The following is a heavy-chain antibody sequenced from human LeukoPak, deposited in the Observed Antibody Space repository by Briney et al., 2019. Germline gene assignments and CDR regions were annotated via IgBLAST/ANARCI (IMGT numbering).Heavy chain of an antibody. CDR1: GYTFTGYY. V-gene: IGHV1-69*04. CDR2: ITPILGIA. Sequence: GASVKVSCKASGYTFTGYYMHWVRQAPGQGLEWMGRITPILGIANYAQKFQGRVTITADKSTSTAYMELSSLRSEDTAVYYCARDARYSYGSNYYYYGMDVWGQGTTVTVSS. D-gene: IGHD5-18*01. CDR3: ARDARYSYGSNYYYYGMDV. J-gene: IGHJ6*02.